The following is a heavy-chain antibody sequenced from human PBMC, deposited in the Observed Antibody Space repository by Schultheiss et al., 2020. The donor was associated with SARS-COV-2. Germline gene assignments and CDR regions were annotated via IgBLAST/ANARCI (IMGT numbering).Heavy chain of an antibody. CDR2: ISYDGSNK. CDR1: GFTFSSYG. Sequence: GESLKISCAASGFTFSSYGMHWVRQAPGKGLEWVAVISYDGSNKYYADSVKGRFTISRDNSKNTLYLQMNSLRAEDTAVYYCAKDPEEVAVAGLIVDYWGQGTLVTVSS. D-gene: IGHD6-19*01. J-gene: IGHJ4*02. V-gene: IGHV3-30*18. CDR3: AKDPEEVAVAGLIVDY.